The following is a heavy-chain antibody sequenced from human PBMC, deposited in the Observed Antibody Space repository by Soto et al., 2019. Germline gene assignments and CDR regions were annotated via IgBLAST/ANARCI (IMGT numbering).Heavy chain of an antibody. Sequence: GGSLRLSCAASGFTFSSYSMNWVRQAPGKGLEWVSSISSSSYIYYADSVKGRFTISRDNAKNSLYLQMNSLRAEDTAVYYCARAKNYDFWSGYDAFDIWGQGTMVTVSS. J-gene: IGHJ3*02. CDR3: ARAKNYDFWSGYDAFDI. V-gene: IGHV3-21*01. CDR2: ISSSSYI. CDR1: GFTFSSYS. D-gene: IGHD3-3*01.